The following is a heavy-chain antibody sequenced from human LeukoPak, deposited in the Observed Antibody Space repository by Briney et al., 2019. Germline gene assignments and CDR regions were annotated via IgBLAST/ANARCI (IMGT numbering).Heavy chain of an antibody. V-gene: IGHV3-20*04. D-gene: IGHD2-2*02. CDR2: INWNGGST. CDR3: ARNTWAEFYFDY. J-gene: IGHJ4*02. CDR1: GFTFDDYG. Sequence: GGSLRLSCAASGFTFDDYGMSWVRQAPGKGLEWVSAINWNGGSTGYADSVKGRFTISRDNSKNTLYLQMNSLRAEDTAVYYCARNTWAEFYFDYWGQGTLVTVSS.